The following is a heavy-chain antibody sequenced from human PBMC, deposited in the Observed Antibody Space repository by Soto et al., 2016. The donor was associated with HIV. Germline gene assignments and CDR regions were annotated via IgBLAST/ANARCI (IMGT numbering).Heavy chain of an antibody. CDR1: GFTFSSYT. V-gene: IGHV3-21*01. CDR3: ARGRWGIIIVALFDI. CDR2: ISGDSTFI. D-gene: IGHD3-16*02. J-gene: IGHJ3*02. Sequence: EVQLVESGGGLVKPGGSLRLFCAASGFTFSSYTINWVRQAPGKGLEWVSSISGDSTFIYYADSVKGQSPSPETTPKNSLYLQMDSLRAEDTAVYFCARGRWGIIIVALFDIWGQRDNGHRV.